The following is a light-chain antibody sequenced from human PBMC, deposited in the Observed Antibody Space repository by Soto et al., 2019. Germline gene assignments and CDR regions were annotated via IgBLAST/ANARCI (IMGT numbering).Light chain of an antibody. V-gene: IGKV3-11*01. CDR3: QQRSNSPLT. Sequence: EIVLTQSPATLSLSPGERATLSCRASQSVSSYLVWYQQKPGQAPRLLIYDASNRATGIPARFSGSGSGTDFTLTMSSLEPEDFAVYYCQQRSNSPLTFGGGTKVGIK. CDR2: DAS. CDR1: QSVSSY. J-gene: IGKJ4*01.